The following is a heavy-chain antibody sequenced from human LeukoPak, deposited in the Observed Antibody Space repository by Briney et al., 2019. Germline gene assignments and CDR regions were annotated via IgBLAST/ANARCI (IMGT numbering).Heavy chain of an antibody. CDR1: GGSFSGYY. CDR3: ARGLSPRINMVRGVRPPFRGVFDY. D-gene: IGHD3-10*01. Sequence: ETLSLTCAVYGGSFSGYYWSWIRQPPGKGLEWIGEINHSGSTNYNPSLKSRVTISVDTSKNQFSLKLSSVTAADTAVYYCARGLSPRINMVRGVRPPFRGVFDYWGQGTLVTVSS. V-gene: IGHV4-34*01. CDR2: INHSGST. J-gene: IGHJ4*02.